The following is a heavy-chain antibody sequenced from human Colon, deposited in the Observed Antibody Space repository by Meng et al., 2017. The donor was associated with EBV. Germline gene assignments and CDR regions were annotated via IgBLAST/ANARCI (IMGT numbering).Heavy chain of an antibody. CDR2: IYYSGST. Sequence: SGPGLVKPLHTLSLTCTVLRCSGNGCCLYLTWFRPHPGKGLEWFGNIYYSGSTFSTPSLKRRFIISIDTSKNQFSLNLRSVTAADTAVYYCARVSSGWDYFDYWGQGTLVTVSS. D-gene: IGHD6-19*01. J-gene: IGHJ4*02. CDR1: RCSGNGCCLY. V-gene: IGHV4-31*03. CDR3: ARVSSGWDYFDY.